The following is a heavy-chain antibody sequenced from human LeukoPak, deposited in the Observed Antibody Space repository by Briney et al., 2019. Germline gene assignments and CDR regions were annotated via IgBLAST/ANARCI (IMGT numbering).Heavy chain of an antibody. J-gene: IGHJ6*03. D-gene: IGHD5-18*01. CDR1: GFTFSSYW. CDR2: IKQDGSEK. Sequence: GGPLRLSCAASGFTFSSYWMSWVRQAPGKGLEWVANIKQDGSEKYYVDSVKGRFTISRDNAKNSLYLQMNSLRAEDTAVYYCAGGYSYGLYYYYMDVWGKGTTVTVSS. CDR3: AGGYSYGLYYYYMDV. V-gene: IGHV3-7*01.